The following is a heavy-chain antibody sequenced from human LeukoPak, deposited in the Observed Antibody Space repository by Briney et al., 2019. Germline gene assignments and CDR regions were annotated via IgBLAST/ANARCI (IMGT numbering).Heavy chain of an antibody. CDR1: GFTLSVYS. D-gene: IGHD6-13*01. CDR3: ARDPSYSSSWYGGINWFDP. V-gene: IGHV3-21*01. Sequence: GGSLRLSCAASGFTLSVYSMNWVRPAPGKGLEWGSSISSSSSYIYYADSVKGRFTISRDNAKNSLYLQMNSLRAEDTAVYYCARDPSYSSSWYGGINWFDPWGQGTLVTVSS. CDR2: ISSSSSYI. J-gene: IGHJ5*02.